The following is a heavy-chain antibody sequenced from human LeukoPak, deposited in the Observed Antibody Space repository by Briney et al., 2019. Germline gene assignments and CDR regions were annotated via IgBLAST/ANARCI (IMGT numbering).Heavy chain of an antibody. J-gene: IGHJ4*02. Sequence: SETLSLTCTVSGGSISSYYWSWIRQPPGKRLEWIGHIYYSGTNYNPSLKSRVTISVDTSKNQSSLNLSSVTAADTAVYYCARQSWNGTYFYWGQGTLVTVSS. CDR1: GGSISSYY. CDR3: ARQSWNGTYFY. V-gene: IGHV4-59*08. CDR2: IYYSGT. D-gene: IGHD1-26*01.